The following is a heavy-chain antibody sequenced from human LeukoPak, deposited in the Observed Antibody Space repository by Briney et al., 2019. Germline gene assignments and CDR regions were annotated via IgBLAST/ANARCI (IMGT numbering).Heavy chain of an antibody. CDR2: ISAYNGNT. V-gene: IGHV1-18*01. CDR1: GYTFTSYG. CDR3: ARDRIIVVVPAAIPLDY. Sequence: ASVKVSCKASGYTFTSYGISWVRQAPGQGLEWMGWISAYNGNTNYTQKLQGRVTMTTDTSTSTAYMELRSLRSDDTAVYYCARDRIIVVVPAAIPLDYWGQGTLVTVSS. D-gene: IGHD2-2*02. J-gene: IGHJ4*02.